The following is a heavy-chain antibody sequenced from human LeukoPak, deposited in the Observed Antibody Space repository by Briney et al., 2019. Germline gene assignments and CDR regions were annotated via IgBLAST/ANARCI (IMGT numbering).Heavy chain of an antibody. CDR1: GYTFTSYD. J-gene: IGHJ4*02. CDR2: MNPNSGNT. D-gene: IGHD6-13*01. Sequence: ASVKVSCKASGYTFTSYDINWVRQATGQGLEWMGWMNPNSGNTGYAQKFQGRVTMTRNTSISTAYMELSSLRSEDTAVYYCARDRGSAAAGIIDYWGQGTLVTVSS. V-gene: IGHV1-8*01. CDR3: ARDRGSAAAGIIDY.